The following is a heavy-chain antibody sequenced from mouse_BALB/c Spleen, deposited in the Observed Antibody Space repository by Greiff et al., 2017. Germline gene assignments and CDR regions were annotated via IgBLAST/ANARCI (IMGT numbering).Heavy chain of an antibody. J-gene: IGHJ2*01. V-gene: IGHV5-6-5*01. D-gene: IGHD1-1*01. CDR2: ISSGGST. CDR1: GFTFSSYA. Sequence: EVMLVESGGGLVKPGGSLKLSCAASGFTFSSYAMSWVRQTPEKRLEWVASISSGGSTYYPDSVKGRFTISRDNARNILYLQMSSLRSEDTAMYYCARERTTVVAKDYFDYWGQGTTLTVSS. CDR3: ARERTTVVAKDYFDY.